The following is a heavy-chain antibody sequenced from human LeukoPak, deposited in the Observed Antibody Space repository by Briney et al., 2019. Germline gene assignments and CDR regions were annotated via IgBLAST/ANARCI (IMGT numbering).Heavy chain of an antibody. V-gene: IGHV3-53*01. CDR3: ARTMGAYDAFDI. CDR1: GFTVISNY. CDR2: IYSGGST. Sequence: LPGGALLLSCSASGFTVISNYMSSGRQAPGKGVEWVSVIYSGGSTYYADSVKGRFTISRDNSTTTLYIQMNSLRAEDTAVYYCARTMGAYDAFDIWGQGTMVTVSS. J-gene: IGHJ3*02.